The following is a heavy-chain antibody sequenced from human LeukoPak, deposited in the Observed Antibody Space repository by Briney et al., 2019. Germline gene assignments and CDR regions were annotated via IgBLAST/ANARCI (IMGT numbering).Heavy chain of an antibody. J-gene: IGHJ4*02. CDR2: ISSSSSYI. V-gene: IGHV3-21*01. D-gene: IGHD3-16*02. Sequence: GGSLRLSCAASGFTFSSYSMNWVRQAPGKGLEWVSSISSSSSYIYYADSVKGRFTISRDNAKNSLYLQMNSLRAEDTAVYYCARDEYYDYVWGSYRDFDYWGQGTLVTVSS. CDR3: ARDEYYDYVWGSYRDFDY. CDR1: GFTFSSYS.